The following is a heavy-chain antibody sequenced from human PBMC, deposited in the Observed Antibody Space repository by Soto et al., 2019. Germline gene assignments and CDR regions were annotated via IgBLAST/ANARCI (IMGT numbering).Heavy chain of an antibody. D-gene: IGHD3-22*01. CDR3: ARGSAYYYDSSGYYRY. CDR2: ISYDGSNK. J-gene: IGHJ4*02. V-gene: IGHV3-30-3*01. CDR1: GFTFSSYA. Sequence: QVQLVESGGGVVQPGRSLRLSCAASGFTFSSYAMHWVRQAPGKGLEWVAVISYDGSNKYYADSVKGRFTISRDNSKNTLYLQMNSLRAEDTAVYYCARGSAYYYDSSGYYRYWGQGTLLTVSS.